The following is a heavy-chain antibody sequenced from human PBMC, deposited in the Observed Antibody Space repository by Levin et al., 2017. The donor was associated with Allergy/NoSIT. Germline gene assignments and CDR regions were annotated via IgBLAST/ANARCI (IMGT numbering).Heavy chain of an antibody. J-gene: IGHJ4*02. V-gene: IGHV4-34*01. CDR2: INHSGST. D-gene: IGHD4-17*01. Sequence: PSETLSLTCAVYGGSFSGYYWSWIRQPPGKGLEWIGEINHSGSTNYNPSLKSRVTISVDTSKNQFSLKLSSVTAADTAVYYCARGRKKPMTTVTRYGGPFGYWGQGTLVTVSS. CDR3: ARGRKKPMTTVTRYGGPFGY. CDR1: GGSFSGYY.